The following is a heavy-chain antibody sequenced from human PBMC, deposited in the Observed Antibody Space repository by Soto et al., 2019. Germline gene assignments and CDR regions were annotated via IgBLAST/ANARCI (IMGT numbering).Heavy chain of an antibody. CDR3: ARDLEPSGYYGMDV. J-gene: IGHJ6*02. CDR2: IIPIFGTA. D-gene: IGHD1-1*01. V-gene: IGHV1-69*13. Sequence: AVKVSCKASGGTFSSYAISWVRQAPGQGLEWMGGIIPIFGTANYAQKFQRRVTITADESTSTAYMELSSLRSEDTAVYYCARDLEPSGYYGMDVWGQGTTVTVSS. CDR1: GGTFSSYA.